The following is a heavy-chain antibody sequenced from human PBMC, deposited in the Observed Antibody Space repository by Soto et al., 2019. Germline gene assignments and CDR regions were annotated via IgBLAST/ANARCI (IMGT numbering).Heavy chain of an antibody. Sequence: VASVKVSCKASGYTFTSYAMHWVRQAPGQRLEWMGWINAGNGNTKYSQKFQGRLTITRDTSASTAYMELSSLRSEDTAVYYCARDHMRYFDWMPRYYYGMDVWGQGTTVTVSS. CDR3: ARDHMRYFDWMPRYYYGMDV. CDR1: GYTFTSYA. J-gene: IGHJ6*02. D-gene: IGHD3-9*01. V-gene: IGHV1-3*01. CDR2: INAGNGNT.